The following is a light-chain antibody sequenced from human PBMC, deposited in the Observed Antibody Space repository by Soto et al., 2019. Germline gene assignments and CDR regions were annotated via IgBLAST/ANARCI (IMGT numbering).Light chain of an antibody. CDR1: QSISSW. CDR3: QQYNSYWT. Sequence: DIQMTQSPSTLSASVGDRVTITCWASQSISSWLAWYQQKPGKAPKLLIYDASSLESGVPSRFSGSGSGTEFTLTISSLQPDDFATYYCQQYNSYWTFGQGTKVEIK. CDR2: DAS. J-gene: IGKJ1*01. V-gene: IGKV1-5*01.